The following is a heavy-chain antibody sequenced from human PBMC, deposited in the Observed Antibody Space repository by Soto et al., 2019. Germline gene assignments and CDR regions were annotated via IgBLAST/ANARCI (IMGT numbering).Heavy chain of an antibody. Sequence: QVQLVQSGAEVKKPGASVKVSCKASGYTFTDYAVSWVRQAPGQGLEWMGWISAYNDNINYAQKFQGRVTMTTDTSMSTVSMELRSLRADDTAVYFCARVHWLSAWFDPWGQGTPVTVSS. J-gene: IGHJ5*02. CDR1: GYTFTDYA. V-gene: IGHV1-18*01. D-gene: IGHD3-9*01. CDR2: ISAYNDNI. CDR3: ARVHWLSAWFDP.